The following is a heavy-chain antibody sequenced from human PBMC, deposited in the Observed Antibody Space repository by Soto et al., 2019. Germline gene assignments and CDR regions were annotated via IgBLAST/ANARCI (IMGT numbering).Heavy chain of an antibody. J-gene: IGHJ6*02. V-gene: IGHV4-4*02. CDR2: VYHSGTT. CDR1: DGSIRSNNW. CDR3: ARLWFGESYISGMDV. D-gene: IGHD3-10*01. Sequence: SETLSLTCAVSDGSIRSNNWWSWVRQPPGKGLEWIGEVYHSGTTNYNPSLKSRVTISVDKSKNQFSLKLTSVTAADTAVYYCARLWFGESYISGMDVWGQGTTVTVSS.